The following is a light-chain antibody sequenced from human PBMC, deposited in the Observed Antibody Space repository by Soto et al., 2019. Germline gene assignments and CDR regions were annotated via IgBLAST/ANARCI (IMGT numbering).Light chain of an antibody. CDR2: RNN. V-gene: IGLV1-44*01. CDR1: SSNIGSNI. Sequence: QSVLTQPPSASGTPGQRVTISCSGSSSNIGSNIVNWYQQLPGTAPKLLIFRNNQRPSGVPDRFSGSKSGTSASLAISGLQSEDEADYYCAAWDDSRNGRVIFGGGTKVTVL. J-gene: IGLJ2*01. CDR3: AAWDDSRNGRVI.